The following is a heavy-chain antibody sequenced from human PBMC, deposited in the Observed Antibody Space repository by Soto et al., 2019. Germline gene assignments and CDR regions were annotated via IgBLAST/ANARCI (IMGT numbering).Heavy chain of an antibody. D-gene: IGHD3-22*01. V-gene: IGHV3-15*01. Sequence: GGSLRLSCAASGFTVTNAWMSWVRQAPGKGLDWVGRIKSKSDGGTTDYAAPVKDRFTISRDDSKNTLYLQMNSLKTEDAAVYYCATERANYYDTSGFPQNYYFDYWGQGTLVTVYS. CDR3: ATERANYYDTSGFPQNYYFDY. J-gene: IGHJ4*02. CDR1: GFTVTNAW. CDR2: IKSKSDGGTT.